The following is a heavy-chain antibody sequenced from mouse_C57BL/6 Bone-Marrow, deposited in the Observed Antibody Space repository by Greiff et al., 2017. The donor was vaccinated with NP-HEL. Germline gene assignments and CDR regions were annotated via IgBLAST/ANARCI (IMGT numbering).Heavy chain of an antibody. J-gene: IGHJ4*01. V-gene: IGHV10-1*01. CDR2: IRSKSNNYAT. CDR3: VRQSVGPYYYAMDY. Sequence: EVKVIESGGGLVQPKGSLKLSCAASGFSFNTYAMNWVRQAPGKGLEWVARIRSKSNNYATYYADSVKDRFTISRDDSESMLYLQMNNLKTEDTAIYYCVRQSVGPYYYAMDYWGQGTSVTVSS. D-gene: IGHD1-1*01. CDR1: GFSFNTYA.